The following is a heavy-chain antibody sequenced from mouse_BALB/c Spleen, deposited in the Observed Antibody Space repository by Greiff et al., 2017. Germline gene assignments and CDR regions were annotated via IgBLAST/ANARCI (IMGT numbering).Heavy chain of an antibody. Sequence: VQLQQSGAELVRPGTSVKISCKASGYTFNNYWLGWVKQRPGHGLEWIGDIYPGGGYTNYNEKFKGKATLTADTSSSTAYMQLSSLTSEDSAVYFCARPTAATSAWFAYWGQGTLVTVSA. V-gene: IGHV1-63*02. CDR1: GYTFNNYW. J-gene: IGHJ3*01. CDR3: ARPTAATSAWFAY. D-gene: IGHD1-2*01. CDR2: IYPGGGYT.